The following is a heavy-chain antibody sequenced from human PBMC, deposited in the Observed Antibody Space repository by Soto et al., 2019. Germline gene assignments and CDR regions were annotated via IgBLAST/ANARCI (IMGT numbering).Heavy chain of an antibody. CDR3: ARALRPVAAAGPSNNWFDP. J-gene: IGHJ5*02. D-gene: IGHD6-13*01. CDR1: GGSISSGGYS. Sequence: KPSETLSLTCAVSGGSISSGGYSWSWIRQPPGKGLEWIGYIYHSGSTYYNPSLKSRVTISVDRSKNQFSLKLSSVTAADTAVYYCARALRPVAAAGPSNNWFDPWGQGTLVTVSS. V-gene: IGHV4-30-2*01. CDR2: IYHSGST.